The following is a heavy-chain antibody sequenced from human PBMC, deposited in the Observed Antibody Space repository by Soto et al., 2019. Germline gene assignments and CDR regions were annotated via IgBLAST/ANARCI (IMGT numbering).Heavy chain of an antibody. CDR2: IKSKTDGERT. D-gene: IGHD3-3*01. CDR3: ITDYVRVDRDFCSGFFVH. J-gene: IGHJ4*02. V-gene: IGHV3-15*01. Sequence: PGGSLRLSCAASGFSFSNAWMSWVRQAPGKGLEWVGRIKSKTDGERTDYAAPVKGRFTISRDDSKSTVYLQMNSLEPEDTAIYYCITDYVRVDRDFCSGFFVHWGQGTLVTVSS. CDR1: GFSFSNAW.